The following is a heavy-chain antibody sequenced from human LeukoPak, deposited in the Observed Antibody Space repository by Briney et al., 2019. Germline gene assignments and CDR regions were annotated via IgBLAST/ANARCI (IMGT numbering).Heavy chain of an antibody. Sequence: ASVKVSCKASAYTFTSYDINWVRQATGQGLEWRGWMNLNGGNTGYTQNLQGRVTMTRNTSISTAYMELSSLRSEDTAVYYCARGREPAASWIQLWFSSPTIWGQGTMVTVSS. V-gene: IGHV1-8*01. D-gene: IGHD5-18*01. CDR2: MNLNGGNT. CDR3: ARGREPAASWIQLWFSSPTI. J-gene: IGHJ3*02. CDR1: AYTFTSYD.